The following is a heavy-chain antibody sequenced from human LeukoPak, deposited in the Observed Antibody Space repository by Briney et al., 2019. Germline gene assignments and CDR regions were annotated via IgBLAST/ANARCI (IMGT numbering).Heavy chain of an antibody. CDR2: INPNSGGT. CDR1: GYTFTGYY. D-gene: IGHD3-10*01. CDR3: ARTARMVRGFDY. V-gene: IGHV1-2*02. Sequence: ASVKVSCKASGYTFTGYYMHWVRQAPGQGFEWMGWINPNSGGTNYAQKFQGRVTMTRDTSIGTAYMELSRLRSDDTAVYYCARTARMVRGFDYWGQGTLVTVSS. J-gene: IGHJ4*02.